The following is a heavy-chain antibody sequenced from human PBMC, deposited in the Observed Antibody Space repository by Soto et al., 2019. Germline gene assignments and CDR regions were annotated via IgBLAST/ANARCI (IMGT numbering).Heavy chain of an antibody. D-gene: IGHD3-22*01. J-gene: IGHJ4*02. Sequence: PGGSLRLSCAASGFTFSSYAMSWVRQAPGKGLEWVSAISGSGGSTYYADSVKGRFTISRDNSKNTLYLQMNSLRAEDTAVYYCAKGKYYYDSSGYLPLDYWGQGTLVTVSS. CDR3: AKGKYYYDSSGYLPLDY. V-gene: IGHV3-23*01. CDR2: ISGSGGST. CDR1: GFTFSSYA.